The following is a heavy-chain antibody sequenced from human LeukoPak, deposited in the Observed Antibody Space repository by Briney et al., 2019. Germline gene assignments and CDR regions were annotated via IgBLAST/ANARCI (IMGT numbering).Heavy chain of an antibody. CDR1: GFTFSSYA. CDR3: ARDDTYYDFWSGYTPPFNPSGFDY. V-gene: IGHV3-30*04. D-gene: IGHD3-3*01. CDR2: ISYDGSNK. Sequence: GGSLRLSCAASGFTFSSYAMYWVRVAPGQGLERVAVISYDGSNKYYADSVKGRFTISRDNSKNTLYLQMNSLRAEDTAVYYCARDDTYYDFWSGYTPPFNPSGFDYWGQGTLVTVSS. J-gene: IGHJ4*02.